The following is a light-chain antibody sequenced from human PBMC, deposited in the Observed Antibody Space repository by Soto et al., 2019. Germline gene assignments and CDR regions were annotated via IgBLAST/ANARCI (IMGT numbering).Light chain of an antibody. V-gene: IGKV1-39*01. Sequence: DIQMTQSPSSLPASVGDRISITCRASQGIGTYLSWYQQKPGKAPKLLIYGASNLQSGVPSRFSGSGSETGFTLTISSLQPEDFVTYYCQQSYSAPRTFGQGTKVEIK. J-gene: IGKJ2*01. CDR3: QQSYSAPRT. CDR2: GAS. CDR1: QGIGTY.